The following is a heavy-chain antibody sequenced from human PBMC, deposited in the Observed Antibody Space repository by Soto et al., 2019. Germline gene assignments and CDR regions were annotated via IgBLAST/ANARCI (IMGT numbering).Heavy chain of an antibody. V-gene: IGHV3-23*01. CDR3: AKSPARFLEWLLCDY. J-gene: IGHJ4*02. CDR1: GFTFSSYA. D-gene: IGHD3-3*01. CDR2: ISGSGGST. Sequence: EVQLLESGGGLVQPGGSLRLSCAASGFTFSSYAMSWVCQAPGKGLEWVSAISGSGGSTYYADSVKGRFTISRDNSKNTLYLQMNSLRAEDTAVYYCAKSPARFLEWLLCDYWGQGTLVTVSS.